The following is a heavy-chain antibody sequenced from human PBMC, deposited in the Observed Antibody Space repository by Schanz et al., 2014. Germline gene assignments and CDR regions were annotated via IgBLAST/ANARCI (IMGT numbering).Heavy chain of an antibody. CDR1: AFIFRSYS. CDR3: ARDSGSHYLVDY. V-gene: IGHV3-48*01. CDR2: ISRSSSTI. Sequence: VQLVESGGGLVQPGGSVRLSCAASAFIFRSYSMHWVRQAPGKGLEWVSYISRSSSTIYYADSVRGRFTISRDNAKNSLYLQMNSLRAEDTAVYYCARDSGSHYLVDYWGQGTLVTVSS. D-gene: IGHD1-26*01. J-gene: IGHJ4*02.